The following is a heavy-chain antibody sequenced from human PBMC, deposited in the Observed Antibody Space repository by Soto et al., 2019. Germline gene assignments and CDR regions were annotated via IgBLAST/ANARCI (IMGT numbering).Heavy chain of an antibody. CDR1: GGTFSSYT. CDR2: IVPITGMT. J-gene: IGHJ4*02. Sequence: QVQLVQSGAEVKKPGSSVRVSCTPSGGTFSSYTISWVRQAPGQGLECLGRIVPITGMTRYAQKFQGRLTSPAVTSTTTASLELSSLTSEDSAGYFCSRGVASLVDSWGQGNQVTVSS. V-gene: IGHV1-69*02. D-gene: IGHD2-15*01. CDR3: SRGVASLVDS.